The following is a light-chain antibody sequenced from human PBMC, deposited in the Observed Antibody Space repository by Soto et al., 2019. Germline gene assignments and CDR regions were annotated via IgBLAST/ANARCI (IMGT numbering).Light chain of an antibody. V-gene: IGKV1-5*03. J-gene: IGKJ1*01. CDR3: QHYNSYSEA. Sequence: PVTQSPSTLSGSVGDRVTITWRASQTISSWLAWYQQKPGKAPKLLIYKAPTLKSGVPSRFSGSGSGTEFTLTISSLQPDDFATYYCQHYNSYSEAFGQGTKVDIK. CDR2: KAP. CDR1: QTISSW.